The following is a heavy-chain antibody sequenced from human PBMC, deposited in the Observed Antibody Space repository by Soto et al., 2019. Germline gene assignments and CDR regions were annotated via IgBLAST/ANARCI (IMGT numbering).Heavy chain of an antibody. J-gene: IGHJ4*02. Sequence: ASVKVSCKVSGYTLTELSMHWVRQAPGKGLEWMEGFDPEDGETIYAQKFQGRVTMTEDTSTDTAYMELSSLRSEDTAVYYCATYIVVVVAYEFDYWGQGTLVTVSS. V-gene: IGHV1-24*01. CDR3: ATYIVVVVAYEFDY. D-gene: IGHD2-15*01. CDR2: FDPEDGET. CDR1: GYTLTELS.